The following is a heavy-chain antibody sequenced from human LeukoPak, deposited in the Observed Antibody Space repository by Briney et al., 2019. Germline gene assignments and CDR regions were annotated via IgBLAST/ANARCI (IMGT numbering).Heavy chain of an antibody. CDR2: ISWNSGSI. CDR3: AKDLSTSGKWAFDI. V-gene: IGHV3-9*01. CDR1: GFTFDDYA. Sequence: GGSLRLSCAASGFTFDDYAMHWVRQAPGKGLEWVSGISWNSGSIGYADSVKGRFSISRDNSKNSLYLQMNSLRTEDTALYYCAKDLSTSGKWAFDIWGQGTMVTVSS. J-gene: IGHJ3*02. D-gene: IGHD3-10*01.